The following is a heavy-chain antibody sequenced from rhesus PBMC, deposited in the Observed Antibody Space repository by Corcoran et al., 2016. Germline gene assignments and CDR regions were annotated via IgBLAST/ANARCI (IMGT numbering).Heavy chain of an antibody. V-gene: IGHV4-122*02. CDR1: GGSISSGYYY. D-gene: IGHD2-27*01. Sequence: QVQLQESGPGLVKPSETLSLTCAVSGGSISSGYYYWSWIRQPPGKGPEWIGYITYSGSTSYNPSLKSRVTISRDTSKNQFSLKLSSVTAADTAVYYCATIVVVFTAMESDYWGQGVLVTVSS. CDR2: ITYSGST. CDR3: ATIVVVFTAMESDY. J-gene: IGHJ4*01.